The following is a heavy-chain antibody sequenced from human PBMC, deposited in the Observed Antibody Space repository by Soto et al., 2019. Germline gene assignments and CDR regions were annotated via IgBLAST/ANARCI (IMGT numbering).Heavy chain of an antibody. CDR3: AKDLGVVVVVAATGLDY. CDR1: GFIFSSYA. Sequence: GGSLRLSCEASGFIFSSYAMNWVRQAPGKGLQWVSSITGSSDYTSYIDSVKGRFTISRDNSKNTLSLQMNSLRAEDTAVYYCAKDLGVVVVVAATGLDYWGQGTLVTVSS. V-gene: IGHV3-23*01. D-gene: IGHD2-15*01. CDR2: ITGSSDYT. J-gene: IGHJ4*02.